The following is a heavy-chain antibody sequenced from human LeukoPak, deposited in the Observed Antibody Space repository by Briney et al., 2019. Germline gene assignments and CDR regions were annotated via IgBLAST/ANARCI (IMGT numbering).Heavy chain of an antibody. Sequence: SETLSLTCAVYGGSFSGYYWSWIRQPPGKGLEWIGEINHSGSTNYNPSLKSRVTISVDTSKNQFSLKLSSVAAADTAVYYCARAQGSRYDFWSGYFAYYFDYWGQGTLVTVSS. D-gene: IGHD3-3*01. J-gene: IGHJ4*02. CDR1: GGSFSGYY. CDR2: INHSGST. V-gene: IGHV4-34*01. CDR3: ARAQGSRYDFWSGYFAYYFDY.